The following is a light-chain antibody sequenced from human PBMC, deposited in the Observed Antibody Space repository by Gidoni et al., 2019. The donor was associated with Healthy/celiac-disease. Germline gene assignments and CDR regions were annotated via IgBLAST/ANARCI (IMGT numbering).Light chain of an antibody. Sequence: QSALIHPASVFGLPGQPITISCTGTSSHVGGYNYVSWYHQHPGKAPKLMIYDVSNRPSGVSNRFSGSKSGNTASLTISGLQAEDEADYYCSSYTSSSTEVFGGGTKLTVL. J-gene: IGLJ2*01. CDR2: DVS. V-gene: IGLV2-14*03. CDR1: SSHVGGYNY. CDR3: SSYTSSSTEV.